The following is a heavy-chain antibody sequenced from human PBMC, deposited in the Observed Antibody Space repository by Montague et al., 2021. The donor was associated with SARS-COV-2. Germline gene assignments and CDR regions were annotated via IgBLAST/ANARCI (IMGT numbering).Heavy chain of an antibody. V-gene: IGHV4-4*09. D-gene: IGHD3-22*01. CDR1: GGSINDHY. Sequence: SETLSLTCTVSGGSINDHYRSWIRQSPGKGLEWIGYISSNGKTNYNPSLKSRVTLSADASGNEFSLKLDSVTAADTAVYFCARRGYYDSAGYHWHLDLWGRGILVTVSS. CDR2: ISSNGKT. CDR3: ARRGYYDSAGYHWHLDL. J-gene: IGHJ2*01.